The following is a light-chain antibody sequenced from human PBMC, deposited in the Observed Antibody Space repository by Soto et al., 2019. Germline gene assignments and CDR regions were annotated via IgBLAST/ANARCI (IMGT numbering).Light chain of an antibody. Sequence: EIVMTQSPATLSVSPGERATLSCRASQTVLSNLAWYQQKPGQAPRLLIYGASTRATGIPARFSGSGSGTEFTLTISSLQSEDFEVYYCQQYNNWPITFGQGTRLEI. CDR2: GAS. V-gene: IGKV3-15*01. CDR3: QQYNNWPIT. CDR1: QTVLSN. J-gene: IGKJ5*01.